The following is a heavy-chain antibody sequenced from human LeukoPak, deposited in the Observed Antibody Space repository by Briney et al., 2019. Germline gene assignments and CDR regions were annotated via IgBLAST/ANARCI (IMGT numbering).Heavy chain of an antibody. CDR1: GGSFSGYY. J-gene: IGHJ6*03. CDR3: ARDYGSGSFNYYYMDV. V-gene: IGHV4-34*11. D-gene: IGHD3-10*01. CDR2: IYSSGST. Sequence: SETLSLTCAVYGGSFSGYYWSWIRQPPGKGLEWIGYIYSSGSTNYNPSLKSRVTISVDTSKNQFSLKLSSVTAADTAVYYCARDYGSGSFNYYYMDVWGKGTTVTISS.